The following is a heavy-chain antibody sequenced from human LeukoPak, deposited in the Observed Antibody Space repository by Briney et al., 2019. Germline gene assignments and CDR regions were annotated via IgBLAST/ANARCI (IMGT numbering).Heavy chain of an antibody. D-gene: IGHD6-19*01. CDR1: GFTFSSYS. V-gene: IGHV3-48*01. Sequence: GGSLRLSCAASGFTFSSYSMNWVRQAPGKGLEWVSYISSSSSTIYYADSVKGRFTISRDNSKNTLYLQMNSLRAEDTAVYYCAKESSSGVSSGYFDYWGQGTLVTVSS. CDR2: ISSSSSTI. CDR3: AKESSSGVSSGYFDY. J-gene: IGHJ4*02.